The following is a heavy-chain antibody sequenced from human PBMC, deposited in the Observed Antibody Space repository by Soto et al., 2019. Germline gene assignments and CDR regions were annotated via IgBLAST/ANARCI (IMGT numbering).Heavy chain of an antibody. J-gene: IGHJ3*02. CDR1: GFTVSRNY. CDR2: IYSGGST. CDR3: ARERLYCSGGSCYSEHAFDI. V-gene: IGHV3-53*04. D-gene: IGHD2-15*01. Sequence: GGSLRLSCAASGFTVSRNYMSWVRQAPGKGLEWVSVIYSGGSTYYADSVKGRFTISRHNSKNTLYLQMNSLRAEDTAVYYCARERLYCSGGSCYSEHAFDIWGQGTMVTVSS.